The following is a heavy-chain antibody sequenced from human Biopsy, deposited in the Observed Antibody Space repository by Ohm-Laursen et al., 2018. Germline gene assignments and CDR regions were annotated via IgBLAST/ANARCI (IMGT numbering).Heavy chain of an antibody. Sequence: SETLSLTCTVSGGSISNNNYYWGWIRQSPGKGLEWTGEINHRGFTSNNPSLKSRVTISVDTSKNQFSLKLGSVTAADTAVYYCAKNLAVSSYALDIWGQGTMVTVSS. CDR3: AKNLAVSSYALDI. CDR2: INHRGFT. D-gene: IGHD2/OR15-2a*01. CDR1: GGSISNNNYY. J-gene: IGHJ3*02. V-gene: IGHV4-39*07.